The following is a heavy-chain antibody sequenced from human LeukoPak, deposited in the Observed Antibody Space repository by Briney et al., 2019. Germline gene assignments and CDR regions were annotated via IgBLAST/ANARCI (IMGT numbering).Heavy chain of an antibody. Sequence: SETLSLTCTVSGGSVSSGSYFWSWIRQPPGKGLEWIGYVYYSGSTNYDPSLKSRVTISVDTSKNQFSLKLSSATAADTAVYYCAREPHDYGAVPGIWGQGTMVTVSS. CDR1: GGSVSSGSYF. V-gene: IGHV4-61*01. CDR3: AREPHDYGAVPGI. D-gene: IGHD4-17*01. CDR2: VYYSGST. J-gene: IGHJ3*02.